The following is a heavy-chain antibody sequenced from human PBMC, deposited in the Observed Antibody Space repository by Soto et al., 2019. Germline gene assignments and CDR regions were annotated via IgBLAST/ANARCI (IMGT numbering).Heavy chain of an antibody. D-gene: IGHD3-3*02. J-gene: IGHJ4*02. Sequence: EVQLLESGGGLVQPGGSLRLSCAASGFTFSSYAMSWVRQAPGRGLEWVSAISGSGGSTYYADSVKGRFTISRDNSKNTLYLQMNSLRAEDTAVYYCANGAFRGDYVDYWGQGTLVTVSS. V-gene: IGHV3-23*01. CDR2: ISGSGGST. CDR1: GFTFSSYA. CDR3: ANGAFRGDYVDY.